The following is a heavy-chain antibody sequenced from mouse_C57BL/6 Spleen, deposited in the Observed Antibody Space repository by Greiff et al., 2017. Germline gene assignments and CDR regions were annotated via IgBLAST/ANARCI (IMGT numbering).Heavy chain of an antibody. CDR3: ARPYYGSSYPWYFDV. CDR2: ISGGGGNT. CDR1: GFTFSSYT. D-gene: IGHD1-1*01. V-gene: IGHV5-9*01. Sequence: EVMLVEPGGGLVKPGGSLKLSCAASGFTFSSYTMSWVRQTPEKRLEWVATISGGGGNTYYPDSVKGRFTISIDNAKNTLYLQMSSLRSEDTALYYCARPYYGSSYPWYFDVWGTGTTVTVSS. J-gene: IGHJ1*03.